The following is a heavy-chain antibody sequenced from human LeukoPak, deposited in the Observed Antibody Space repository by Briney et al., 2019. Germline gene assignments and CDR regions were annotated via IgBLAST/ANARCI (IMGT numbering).Heavy chain of an antibody. V-gene: IGHV3-21*01. CDR1: GFTFSSYS. Sequence: GGSLRLSCAAAGFTFSSYSMNWVRQAPGKGLEWVSSISSSSSYIYYADSVKGRFTISRDNAKNSLYLQMNSLRAEDTAVYYCARGSEWYCSSTSCAPLDYWGQGTLVTVSS. D-gene: IGHD2-2*01. CDR2: ISSSSSYI. CDR3: ARGSEWYCSSTSCAPLDY. J-gene: IGHJ4*02.